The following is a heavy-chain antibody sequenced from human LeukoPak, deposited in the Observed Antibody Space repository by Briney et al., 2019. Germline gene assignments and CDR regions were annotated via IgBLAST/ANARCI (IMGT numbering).Heavy chain of an antibody. V-gene: IGHV3-30*04. Sequence: GGSLRLSCAASGFTFRNSAMHWVRQTPEKGLEWVAVISYDGVYKNYADSVKGRFTISRDDPKNTLYLQMNRMRTEDTGLYYCARDEFDGYNLGPSIYWGQGTLVTVSS. J-gene: IGHJ4*02. D-gene: IGHD5-24*01. CDR1: GFTFRNSA. CDR2: ISYDGVYK. CDR3: ARDEFDGYNLGPSIY.